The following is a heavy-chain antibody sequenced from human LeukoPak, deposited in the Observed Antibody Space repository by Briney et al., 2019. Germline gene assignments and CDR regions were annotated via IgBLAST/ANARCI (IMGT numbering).Heavy chain of an antibody. CDR1: GYSISSGYY. V-gene: IGHV4-38-2*02. J-gene: IGHJ6*03. CDR3: ARVVPAAIPRAYYYYYYYMDV. D-gene: IGHD2-2*01. CDR2: IYHSGST. Sequence: SETLSLTCTVSGYSISSGYYWGWIRQPPGKGLEWIGSIYHSGSTYYNPSLKGRVTISVDTSKNQFSLKLSSVTAADTAVYYCARVVPAAIPRAYYYYYYYMDVWGKGTTVTVSS.